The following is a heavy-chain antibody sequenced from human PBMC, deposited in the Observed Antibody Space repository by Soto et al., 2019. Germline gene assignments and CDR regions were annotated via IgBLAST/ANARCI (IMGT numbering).Heavy chain of an antibody. CDR3: VTWADAADEDYFHH. J-gene: IGHJ1*01. D-gene: IGHD3-16*01. V-gene: IGHV3-7*01. CDR1: GFRFTSSW. CDR2: INQNGGQK. Sequence: EVQLVESGGGLVQPGGSLRLSCAASGFRFTSSWMSWVRQAPGKGLEWVAHINQNGGQKYYVDSAKGRFTISRDNAKTSLYLQMNSLRVEDTAVFYCVTWADAADEDYFHHWGQGNLVTVSS.